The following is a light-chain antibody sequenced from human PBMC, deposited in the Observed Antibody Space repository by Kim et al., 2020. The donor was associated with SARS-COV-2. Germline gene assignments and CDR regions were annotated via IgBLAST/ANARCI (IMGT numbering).Light chain of an antibody. CDR3: QVWDSSTVL. CDR1: NIGSKS. Sequence: SYELTQPPSVSVAPGKTARITCGGNNIGSKSIHWYQQKPGQAPVLVIYYGSDRPSGIPERFSGSNSGNTATLTISRVEAGDEADYFCQVWDSSTVLFGGG. CDR2: YGS. V-gene: IGLV3-21*04. J-gene: IGLJ2*01.